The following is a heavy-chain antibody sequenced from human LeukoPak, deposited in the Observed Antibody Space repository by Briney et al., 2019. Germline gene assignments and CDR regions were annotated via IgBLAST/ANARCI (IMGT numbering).Heavy chain of an antibody. Sequence: PGGSLRLSCAASGFTFSSYEMNWVRQAPGKGLEWVSYISSSGSTIYYADSVKGRFTISRDNAKNSPYLQMNSLRAEDTAVYYCARRGAAVDKWGQGTLVTLSS. CDR2: ISSSGSTI. CDR3: ARRGAAVDK. J-gene: IGHJ4*02. CDR1: GFTFSSYE. V-gene: IGHV3-48*03.